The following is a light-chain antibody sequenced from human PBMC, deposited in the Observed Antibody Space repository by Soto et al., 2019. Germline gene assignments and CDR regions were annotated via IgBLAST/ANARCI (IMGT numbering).Light chain of an antibody. CDR2: GAS. CDR3: QQYGSSSIT. CDR1: QSVSSSY. V-gene: IGKV3-20*01. J-gene: IGKJ5*01. Sequence: EIVLTQSPGTLSLSPGERATLSCRASQSVSSSYLAWYQQKPGQAPRLLIYGASSRATGILDRFSGSGSGTDFTLTISRLEPEDFAVYYCQQYGSSSITFGQGTRLEIK.